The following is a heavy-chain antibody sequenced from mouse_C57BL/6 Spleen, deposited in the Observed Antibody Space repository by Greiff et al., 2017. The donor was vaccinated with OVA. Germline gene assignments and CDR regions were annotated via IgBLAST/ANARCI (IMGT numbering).Heavy chain of an antibody. V-gene: IGHV1-78*01. CDR3: ARGKAYDYDEGDYFDY. J-gene: IGHJ2*01. CDR2: IYPRDGST. CDR1: GYTFTDHT. D-gene: IGHD2-4*01. Sequence: VQLQQSDAELVKPGASVKISCKVSGYTFTDHTIHWMKQRPEQGLEWIGYIYPRDGSTKYNEKFKGKATLTADKSSSTAYMQLNSLTSEDSAVYFCARGKAYDYDEGDYFDYWGQGTTLTVSS.